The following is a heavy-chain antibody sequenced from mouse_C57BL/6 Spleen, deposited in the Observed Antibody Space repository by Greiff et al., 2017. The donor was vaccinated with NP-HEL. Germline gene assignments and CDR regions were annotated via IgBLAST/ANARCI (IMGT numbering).Heavy chain of an antibody. CDR1: GFTFSDSY. J-gene: IGHJ1*03. CDR3: ARDANWDWYFDV. D-gene: IGHD4-1*02. V-gene: IGHV7-1*01. CDR2: SRNKANDYTT. Sequence: EVMLVESGGGLVQSGRSLRLSCATSGFTFSDSYMEWVRQDPGKGLEWIAASRNKANDYTTEYSASVKGRFIVSRDTSQSILYLQMNALRAEDTAICYCARDANWDWYFDVWGTGTTVTVSS.